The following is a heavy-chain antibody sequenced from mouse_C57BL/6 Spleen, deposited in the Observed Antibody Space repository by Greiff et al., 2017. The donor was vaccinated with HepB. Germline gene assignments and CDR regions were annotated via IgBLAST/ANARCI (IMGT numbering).Heavy chain of an antibody. D-gene: IGHD2-2*01. J-gene: IGHJ4*01. CDR1: GFSLTSYG. Sequence: QVQLQQSGPGLVQPSQSLSITCTVSGFSLTSYGVHWVRQSPGKGLEWLGVIWRGGSTDYNAAFMSRLSITKDNSKSQVFFKMNSLQADDTAIYYCAKEVTGGYYYAKDYWGQGTSVTVSS. CDR2: IWRGGST. V-gene: IGHV2-5*01. CDR3: AKEVTGGYYYAKDY.